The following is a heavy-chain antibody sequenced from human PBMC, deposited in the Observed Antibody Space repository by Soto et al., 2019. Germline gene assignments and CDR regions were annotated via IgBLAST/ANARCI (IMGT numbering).Heavy chain of an antibody. CDR1: GFTFSSYA. V-gene: IGHV3-30-3*01. J-gene: IGHJ6*02. Sequence: QVQLVESGGGVVQPGRSLRLSCAASGFTFSSYAMHWVRQAPGKGLEWVAVISYDGSNKYYADSVKGRFTISRDNSKNTLYLQMNSLRAEDTAEYYCARGNYYGSGSYSNNIQDYYYYYGMDVWGQGTTVTVSS. D-gene: IGHD3-10*01. CDR3: ARGNYYGSGSYSNNIQDYYYYYGMDV. CDR2: ISYDGSNK.